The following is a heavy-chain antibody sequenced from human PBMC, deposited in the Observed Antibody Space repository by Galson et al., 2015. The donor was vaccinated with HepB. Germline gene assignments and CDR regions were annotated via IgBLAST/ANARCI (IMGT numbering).Heavy chain of an antibody. CDR2: IIPIFGTA. CDR1: GGTFSSYA. V-gene: IGHV1-69*13. Sequence: SVKVSCKASGGTFSSYAISWVRQAPGQGLEWMGGIIPIFGTANYAQKFQGRVTITADESTSTAYMEQSSLRSEDTAVYYCARESRIAVAGTKGYFDYWGQGTLVTVSS. CDR3: ARESRIAVAGTKGYFDY. J-gene: IGHJ4*02. D-gene: IGHD6-19*01.